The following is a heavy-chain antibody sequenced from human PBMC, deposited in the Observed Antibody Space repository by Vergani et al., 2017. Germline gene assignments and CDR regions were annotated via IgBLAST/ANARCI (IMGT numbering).Heavy chain of an antibody. V-gene: IGHV3-66*02. CDR2: IYNAGAT. J-gene: IGHJ4*02. CDR1: EFPVSSYF. D-gene: IGHD2-8*02. CDR3: AIDPSGYCTGDTCRGY. Sequence: EVQLVQSGGQLVQPGGSLRLSCSAFEFPVSSYFMSWVRQAPGKGLEWVSIIYNAGATFYADSVKGRFTISRDTSKKTLYLEMKRLTIEDTALYYCAIDPSGYCTGDTCRGYWGQGTLVTVSS.